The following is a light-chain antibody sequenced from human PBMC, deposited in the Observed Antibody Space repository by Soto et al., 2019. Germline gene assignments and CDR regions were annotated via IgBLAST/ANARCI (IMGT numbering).Light chain of an antibody. J-gene: IGKJ1*01. CDR2: VAS. V-gene: IGKV3-15*01. Sequence: EIVMTQSPATLSVSPGERATLSCRASQSVSSNLAGYHQKPGQSPRLLIYVASTRATRIPARFIGSGSGTEFALTISSLQSEDFDVYSCQQYNNWPPWTFGQGTKVEIK. CDR3: QQYNNWPPWT. CDR1: QSVSSN.